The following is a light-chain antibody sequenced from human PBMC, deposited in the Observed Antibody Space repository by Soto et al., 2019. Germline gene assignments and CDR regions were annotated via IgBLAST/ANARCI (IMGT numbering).Light chain of an antibody. CDR2: DVT. Sequence: QSALTQPASVSGSPGQSITISCTGTRSDIGGYNYVSWYQQHPGKAPKLLIYDVTNRPSGVSYRFSGSKSGNTASLTISGLQADDDADYYCGSYTGSTSLYVFGSGTKLTVL. CDR3: GSYTGSTSLYV. V-gene: IGLV2-14*03. J-gene: IGLJ1*01. CDR1: RSDIGGYNY.